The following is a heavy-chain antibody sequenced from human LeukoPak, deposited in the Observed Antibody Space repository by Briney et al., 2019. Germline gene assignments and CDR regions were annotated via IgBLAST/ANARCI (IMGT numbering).Heavy chain of an antibody. CDR1: GFTFSSYA. Sequence: GGSLRLSCAASGFTFSSYAMHWVRQAPGKGLEWVAVISYDGSNKYYADSVKGRFTISRDISKNTLYLQMNNLRAEDSALNYCARGGRGSAAVVAPRSFDIWGQGTMVTVSS. CDR2: ISYDGSNK. J-gene: IGHJ3*02. V-gene: IGHV3-30*14. CDR3: ARGGRGSAAVVAPRSFDI. D-gene: IGHD3-22*01.